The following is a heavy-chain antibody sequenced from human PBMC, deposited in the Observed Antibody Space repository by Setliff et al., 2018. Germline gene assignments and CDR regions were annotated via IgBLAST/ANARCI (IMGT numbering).Heavy chain of an antibody. CDR2: IIPILGIA. J-gene: IGHJ4*02. V-gene: IGHV1-69*10. CDR3: ARDSNGDYAD. Sequence: VASVKVSCKASGGTFSSYAISWVRQAPGQGLEWMGGIIPILGIANYAQKFQGRVTITADESTSTAYMELSSLRSEDTAVYYCARDSNGDYADWGQGTLVTVSS. CDR1: GGTFSSYA. D-gene: IGHD4-17*01.